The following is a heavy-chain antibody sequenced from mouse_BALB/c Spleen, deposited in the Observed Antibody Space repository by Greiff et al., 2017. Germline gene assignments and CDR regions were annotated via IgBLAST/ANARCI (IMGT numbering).Heavy chain of an antibody. CDR1: GYTFTDYN. J-gene: IGHJ2*01. CDR3: ARYGNYYFDY. D-gene: IGHD2-1*01. CDR2: IYPYNGGT. V-gene: IGHV1S29*02. Sequence: EVQLQQSGPELVKPGPSVKISCKASGYTFTDYNMHWVKQRHGKSLEWIGYIYPYNGGTGYNQKFKSKATLTVDNSSSTAYMELRSLTSEDSAVYYCARYGNYYFDYWGQGTTLTVSS.